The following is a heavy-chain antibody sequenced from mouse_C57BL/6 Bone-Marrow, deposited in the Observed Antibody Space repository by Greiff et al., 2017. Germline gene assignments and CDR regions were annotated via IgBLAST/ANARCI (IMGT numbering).Heavy chain of an antibody. D-gene: IGHD4-1*01. Sequence: VQLQQSGAELARPGASVKMSCKASGYTFTSYTMHWVKQRPGQGLEWIGYINPSSGYTKYNQKFKDKATLTAAKSSSTAYMQLSSLTSEDSAVYYCATNWGFDYWGQGTTLTVSS. CDR3: ATNWGFDY. J-gene: IGHJ2*01. CDR2: INPSSGYT. V-gene: IGHV1-4*01. CDR1: GYTFTSYT.